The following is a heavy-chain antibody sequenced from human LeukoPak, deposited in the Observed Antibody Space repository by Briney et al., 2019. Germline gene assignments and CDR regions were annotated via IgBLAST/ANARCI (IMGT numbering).Heavy chain of an antibody. D-gene: IGHD7-27*01. J-gene: IGHJ4*02. CDR1: GGSISSGGYY. V-gene: IGHV4-31*03. CDR3: ARGSTGDKSNN. CDR2: IYYSGTT. Sequence: SESLFLTCTVSGGSISSGGYYWSWIRQLPGKGLEWIGYIYYSGTTSYNPSLKSRLTISLDTSENQFSLKLSSVTAADTAVYYCARGSTGDKSNNWGQGTLVTVSS.